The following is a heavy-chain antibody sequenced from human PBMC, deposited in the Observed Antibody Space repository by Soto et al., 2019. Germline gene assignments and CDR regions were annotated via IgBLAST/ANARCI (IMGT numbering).Heavy chain of an antibody. Sequence: QVQLVKSGGGVIQSGRSLRLSCAASGFTFSTYAMHWVRQAPGKGLEWVAVISYDGSNNYYADSVKGRFTISRDNSKNTLNLQMNSLRAEDTAVYYCARDRYVTISAAGLFDYWGQGALVTVSS. CDR1: GFTFSTYA. CDR2: ISYDGSNN. V-gene: IGHV3-30-3*01. J-gene: IGHJ4*02. D-gene: IGHD6-13*01. CDR3: ARDRYVTISAAGLFDY.